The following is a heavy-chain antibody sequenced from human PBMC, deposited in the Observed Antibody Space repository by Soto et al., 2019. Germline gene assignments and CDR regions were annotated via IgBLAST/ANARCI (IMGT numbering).Heavy chain of an antibody. Sequence: SVKVSCKASGGTFSSYAISWVRQAPGQGLEWMGGIIPIFGTANYAQKFQGRVTITADESTSTAYMELSSLRSEDTAVYYCARDYLPNNWNYDFDYWGQGTLVTVSS. V-gene: IGHV1-69*13. CDR1: GGTFSSYA. CDR2: IIPIFGTA. J-gene: IGHJ4*02. CDR3: ARDYLPNNWNYDFDY. D-gene: IGHD1-7*01.